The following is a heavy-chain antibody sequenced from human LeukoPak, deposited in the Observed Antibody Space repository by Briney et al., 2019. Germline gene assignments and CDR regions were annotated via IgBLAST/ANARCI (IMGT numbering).Heavy chain of an antibody. CDR3: ARHSSSHAFDI. J-gene: IGHJ3*02. CDR2: IYYSGST. CDR1: GGSISSYY. D-gene: IGHD6-6*01. V-gene: IGHV4-59*01. Sequence: NPSETLSLTCTVSGGSISSYYWSWIRQPPGKGLEWIGYIYYSGSTNYNPSLKSRVTISVDTSKNQFSLKLSSVTAADTAVYYCARHSSSHAFDIWGQGTMVTVSS.